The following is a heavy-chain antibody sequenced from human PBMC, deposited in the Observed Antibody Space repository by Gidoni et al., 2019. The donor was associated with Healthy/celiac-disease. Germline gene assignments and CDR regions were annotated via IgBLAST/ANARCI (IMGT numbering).Heavy chain of an antibody. CDR2: IYYSGST. CDR1: GGSISSSSYY. Sequence: QLQLQESGPGLVKPSETLSLTCTVSGGSISSSSYYWGWIRQPPGKGLEWIGSIYYSGSTYYNPSLKSRVTISVDTSKNQFSLKLSSVTAADTAVYYCARGLWTLRTADYWGQGTLVTVSS. V-gene: IGHV4-39*01. D-gene: IGHD3-16*01. J-gene: IGHJ4*02. CDR3: ARGLWTLRTADY.